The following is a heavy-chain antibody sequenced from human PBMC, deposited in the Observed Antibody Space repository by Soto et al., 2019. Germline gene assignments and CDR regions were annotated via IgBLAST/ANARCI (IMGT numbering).Heavy chain of an antibody. V-gene: IGHV3-48*01. D-gene: IGHD3-22*01. CDR3: ARDQLYYNDIRGRPLHAFDV. CDR2: IGIGSSTK. Sequence: PGGSLRLSCAASGFTFRNYGMNWVRQAPGKGLEWVSYIGIGSSTKYYADSVKGRFTISRDNAKNSLYLQMNSLRAEDTAVYYCARDQLYYNDIRGRPLHAFDVRGQGTMVTGSS. CDR1: GFTFRNYG. J-gene: IGHJ3*01.